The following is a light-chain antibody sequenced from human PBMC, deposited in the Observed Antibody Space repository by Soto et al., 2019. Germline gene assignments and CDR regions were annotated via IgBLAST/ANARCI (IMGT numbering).Light chain of an antibody. V-gene: IGKV3-20*01. CDR3: QQYGSSRT. CDR1: QSVSSSY. Sequence: EIVLTQSPGTLSLPPGERATLSCRASQSVSSSYLAWYQQKPGQAPRLLIYGASSRATGIPDRFSGSGSGTHFTLTISRLEPEDFAVYYCQQYGSSRTFGQGTKVDIK. J-gene: IGKJ1*01. CDR2: GAS.